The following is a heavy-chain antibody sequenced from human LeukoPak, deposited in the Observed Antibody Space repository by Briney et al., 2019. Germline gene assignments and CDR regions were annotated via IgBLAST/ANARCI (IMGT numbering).Heavy chain of an antibody. J-gene: IGHJ4*02. D-gene: IGHD1-14*01. V-gene: IGHV3-23*01. CDR1: GFAVSTNY. Sequence: GGSLRLSCAASGFAVSTNYMSWVRQAPGKGLEWVSAISGSGGSTYYADSVKGRFTISRDNSKNTLYLQMNSLRAEDTAVYYCAKVGRGIDYWGQGTLVTVSS. CDR2: ISGSGGST. CDR3: AKVGRGIDY.